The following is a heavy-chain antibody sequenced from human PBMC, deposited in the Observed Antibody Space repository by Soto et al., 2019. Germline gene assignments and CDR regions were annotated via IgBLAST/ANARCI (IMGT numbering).Heavy chain of an antibody. V-gene: IGHV1-2*04. J-gene: IGHJ3*02. CDR1: GYTFTGYY. D-gene: IGHD2-2*01. Sequence: ASVKVSCKASGYTFTGYYMHWVRQAPGQGLEWMGWINPNSGGTNYAQKFQGWGTMTRDTSISTAYMELSRLKSDDTAVYYCARGSGYCCSTSCLVNGAFDIWGQGTMVTVSS. CDR3: ARGSGYCCSTSCLVNGAFDI. CDR2: INPNSGGT.